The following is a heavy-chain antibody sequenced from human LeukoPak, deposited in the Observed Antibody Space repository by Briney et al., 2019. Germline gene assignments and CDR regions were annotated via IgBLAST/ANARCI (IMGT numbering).Heavy chain of an antibody. CDR3: ARLAVGKGWFDP. D-gene: IGHD1-26*01. CDR2: INQDGSEK. CDR1: GSTFSSYW. V-gene: IGHV3-7*01. J-gene: IGHJ5*02. Sequence: GGSLRLSCAASGSTFSSYWMTWVRQAPGKGLEWVANINQDGSEKYYVDSVKGRFTISRDNAKNSLYLQMNSLRVEDTAMYYCARLAVGKGWFDPGGQGTLVTVSS.